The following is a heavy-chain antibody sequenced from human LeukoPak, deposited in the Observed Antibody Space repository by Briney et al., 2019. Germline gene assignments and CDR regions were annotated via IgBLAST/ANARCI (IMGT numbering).Heavy chain of an antibody. CDR1: GYTFTGYY. J-gene: IGHJ4*02. V-gene: IGHV1-2*02. D-gene: IGHD3-16*01. Sequence: ASVKVSCKASGYTFTGYYMHWVRQAPGQGLEWLGWINPYSGDTNYAQNFQGRVTVTRDTSISTAYMELSRLRSDDTAVYYCARLVHSGVGEDDYWGQGTLVTVSS. CDR3: ARLVHSGVGEDDY. CDR2: INPYSGDT.